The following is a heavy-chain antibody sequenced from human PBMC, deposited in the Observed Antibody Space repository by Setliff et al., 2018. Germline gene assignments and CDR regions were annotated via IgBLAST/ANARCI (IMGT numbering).Heavy chain of an antibody. V-gene: IGHV4-59*01. J-gene: IGHJ3*02. CDR3: ARWGENSGRPDWRAFDI. CDR1: GGSINNYH. D-gene: IGHD1-26*01. Sequence: SETLSLTCTVSGGSINNYHWNWIRQPPGKGLEWIGYVGYNGNTHYNPSLNSRVTMSVDTSKNQFSLKLTSVSAVDTAVYYCARWGENSGRPDWRAFDIWGQGTMVTVSS. CDR2: VGYNGNT.